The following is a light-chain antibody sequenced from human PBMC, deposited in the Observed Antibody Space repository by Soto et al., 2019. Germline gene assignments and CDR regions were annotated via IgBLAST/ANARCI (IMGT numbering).Light chain of an antibody. Sequence: QSVLTQPPSVSGAPGQRVTISCTGSSSNIGAGYDVHWYQQLPGTAPKLLIYGNSNRPSGVPDRFSGSKSGTSASLAITGLQAEDEAADYCQSYDSSLDVVFGGGTKLTVL. V-gene: IGLV1-40*01. CDR3: QSYDSSLDVV. CDR1: SSNIGAGYD. J-gene: IGLJ2*01. CDR2: GNS.